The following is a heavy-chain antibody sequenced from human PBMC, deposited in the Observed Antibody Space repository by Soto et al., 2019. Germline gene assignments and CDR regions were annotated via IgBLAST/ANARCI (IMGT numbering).Heavy chain of an antibody. D-gene: IGHD1-20*01. Sequence: QVLLVQSGAEVKKPGASVKVSCKSSGYTFTDFYIHWVRQVPGQGLEWVGWINPKNGGINYAQKFQGRVTMTRDTFVKTCYMDLNRLNFDDSAIYYCVRGQSVLYLDLWGRGTQVTVSS. J-gene: IGHJ1*01. V-gene: IGHV1-2*02. CDR3: VRGQSVLYLDL. CDR2: INPKNGGI. CDR1: GYTFTDFY.